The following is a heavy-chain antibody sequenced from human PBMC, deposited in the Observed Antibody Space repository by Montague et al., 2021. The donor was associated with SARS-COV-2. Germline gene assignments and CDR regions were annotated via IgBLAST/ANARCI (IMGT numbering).Heavy chain of an antibody. CDR1: GFNFRDYA. CDR3: AKTLMTTVTTWAFDI. Sequence: SLRLSCAASGFNFRDYAFHWVRQAPGKGLEWVAMISYDGNSHDDADSVRGRFTISRDNSKNTLYLQMNSLRAEDTAVYYCAKTLMTTVTTWAFDIWGQGTMVTVSS. J-gene: IGHJ3*02. V-gene: IGHV3-30*18. D-gene: IGHD4-17*01. CDR2: ISYDGNSH.